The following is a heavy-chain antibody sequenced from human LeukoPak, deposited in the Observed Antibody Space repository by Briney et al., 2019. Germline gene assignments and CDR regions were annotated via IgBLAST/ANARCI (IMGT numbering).Heavy chain of an antibody. CDR2: IDWDDYK. Sequence: SGPALAKPAQTLTLTCTFSGFSLSTSGLPVSWIRQPPGKALEWLTHIDWDDYKYYRTSVKNRLTISNNTYKNQVVLTMTNMDPVDTATYYCARIEHYSNYDYWGQGTLVTVSS. CDR1: GFSLSTSGLP. J-gene: IGHJ4*02. D-gene: IGHD4-11*01. V-gene: IGHV2-70*01. CDR3: ARIEHYSNYDY.